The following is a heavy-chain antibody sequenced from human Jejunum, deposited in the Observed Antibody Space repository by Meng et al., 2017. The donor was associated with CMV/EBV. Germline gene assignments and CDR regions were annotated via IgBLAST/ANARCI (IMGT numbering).Heavy chain of an antibody. CDR1: DGFG. J-gene: IGHJ4*02. CDR3: ARAAGYCSGGSCLALAFDY. V-gene: IGHV3-20*03. Sequence: DGFGMSWVRQVPGRGLEWVSGINWDGGSTGYADSMRGRFTISRDNAKNSLYLQMNSLRAEDTALYYCARAAGYCSGGSCLALAFDYWGQGTLVTVSS. D-gene: IGHD2-15*01. CDR2: INWDGGST.